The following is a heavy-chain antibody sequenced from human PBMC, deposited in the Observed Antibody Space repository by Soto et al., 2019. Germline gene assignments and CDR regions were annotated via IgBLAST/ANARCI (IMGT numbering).Heavy chain of an antibody. CDR3: ARGGGGYCSGGSCSYFDY. D-gene: IGHD2-15*01. J-gene: IGHJ4*02. V-gene: IGHV3-11*01. CDR2: ISSSGSTI. Sequence: PGGSLRLSCAASGFTFIDYYMSWSRQAPGKGLEWVSYISSSGSTIYYADSVKGRFTISRDNAKNSLYLQMNSLRAEDTAVYYFARGGGGYCSGGSCSYFDYWGQGTLVTVSS. CDR1: GFTFIDYY.